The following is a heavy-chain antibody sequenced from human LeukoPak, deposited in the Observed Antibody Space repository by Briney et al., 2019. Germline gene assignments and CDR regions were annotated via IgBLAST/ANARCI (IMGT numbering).Heavy chain of an antibody. CDR2: INHSGST. Sequence: PSETLSLTCAAYGGSFSGYYWSWIRQPPGKGLEWIGEINHSGSTNYNPSLKSRVTISVDTSKNQFSLKLSSVTAADTAVYYCARALLKTSAAAGLRKVTLGYFQHWGQGTLVTVSS. CDR3: ARALLKTSAAAGLRKVTLGYFQH. J-gene: IGHJ1*01. V-gene: IGHV4-34*01. D-gene: IGHD6-13*01. CDR1: GGSFSGYY.